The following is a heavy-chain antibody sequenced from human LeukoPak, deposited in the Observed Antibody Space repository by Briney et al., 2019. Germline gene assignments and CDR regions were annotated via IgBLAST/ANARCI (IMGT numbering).Heavy chain of an antibody. CDR3: ARQDYERGGRAFDI. J-gene: IGHJ3*02. D-gene: IGHD2-15*01. Sequence: GGSLRLSCAASGFPLKVYEMTWVRQAPGKGREWVASISSSGSTIYYADPVKGPFSISRDNAKNSLYLQMNSLRAEDTAVYYCARQDYERGGRAFDIWGQGTMVTVSS. CDR1: GFPLKVYE. V-gene: IGHV3-48*03. CDR2: ISSSGSTI.